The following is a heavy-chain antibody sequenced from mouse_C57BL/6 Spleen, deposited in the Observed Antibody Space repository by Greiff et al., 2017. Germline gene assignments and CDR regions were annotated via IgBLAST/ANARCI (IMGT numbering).Heavy chain of an antibody. V-gene: IGHV1-64*01. J-gene: IGHJ2*01. CDR3: AIWGYYGSSRYY. CDR2: IHPNSGST. Sequence: VQLQQPGAELVKPGASVTLSCKASGYTFTSYWMHWVKQRPGQGLEWIGMIHPNSGSTNYNEKFNSQATLTVDKSSRAAYMQLSSLTSEDSAVYYWAIWGYYGSSRYYWGQGTTLTVSS. D-gene: IGHD1-1*01. CDR1: GYTFTSYW.